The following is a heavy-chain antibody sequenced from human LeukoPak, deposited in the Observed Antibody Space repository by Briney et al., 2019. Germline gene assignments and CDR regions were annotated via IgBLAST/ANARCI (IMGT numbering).Heavy chain of an antibody. V-gene: IGHV4-39*01. J-gene: IGHJ4*02. Sequence: PSETLSLTCTVSGGSISSSSYYWGWIRRPPGKGLEWIGSIYYSGSTYYNPSLKSRVTISVDTSKNQFSLKLSSVTAADTAVYYCARLRWPLTFDYWGQGTLVTVSS. D-gene: IGHD2-15*01. CDR2: IYYSGST. CDR1: GGSISSSSYY. CDR3: ARLRWPLTFDY.